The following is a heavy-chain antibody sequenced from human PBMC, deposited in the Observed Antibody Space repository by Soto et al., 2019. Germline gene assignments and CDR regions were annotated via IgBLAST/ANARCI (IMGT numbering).Heavy chain of an antibody. CDR2: ISAYNGNT. Sequence: AAVKPCCKASGYSFTSYVITWVRQAPGQGLEWMGWISAYNGNTNYAQMLQGRVTMNTDTSTATAYMEMRSLGSDATAVTYFASPTLYPCLFIWG. J-gene: IGHJ3*02. CDR3: ASPTLYPCLFI. D-gene: IGHD3-10*02. CDR1: GYSFTSYV. V-gene: IGHV1-18*01.